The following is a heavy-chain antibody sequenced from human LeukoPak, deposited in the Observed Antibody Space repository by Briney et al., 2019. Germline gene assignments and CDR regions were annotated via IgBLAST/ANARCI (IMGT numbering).Heavy chain of an antibody. CDR1: GFTFSSYA. J-gene: IGHJ4*02. D-gene: IGHD5-18*01. Sequence: GGSLRLSCAASGFTFSSYAMSWVRQAPGKGLEWVSAISGSGGSTYYADSVKGRFTISRDNAKNSLYLQMNSLRAEDTAVYYCAREPAMAYDYWGQGTLVTVSS. V-gene: IGHV3-23*01. CDR3: AREPAMAYDY. CDR2: ISGSGGST.